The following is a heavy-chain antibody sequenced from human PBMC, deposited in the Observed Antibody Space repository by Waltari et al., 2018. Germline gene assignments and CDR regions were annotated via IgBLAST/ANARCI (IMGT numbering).Heavy chain of an antibody. CDR2: ISGSGDTT. J-gene: IGHJ3*02. CDR1: GFTFSSDA. D-gene: IGHD3-9*01. V-gene: IGHV3-23*04. Sequence: EVQVVESGGGLVQPGGSLRLSCEASGFTFSSDALTWVRQAPGKGLDWVSGISGSGDTTYYADSVKGRFTISRDNSKNTVYLHMNSLRAGDTAVYYCAVRYFDPDAFDIWGQGTMVTVSS. CDR3: AVRYFDPDAFDI.